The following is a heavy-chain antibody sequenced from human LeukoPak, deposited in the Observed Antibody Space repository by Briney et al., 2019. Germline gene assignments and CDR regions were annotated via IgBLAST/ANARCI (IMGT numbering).Heavy chain of an antibody. Sequence: SETLSLTCTVSGGSISSYYWSWIRQPPGKGLEWIGYIYYSGSTNYNPSLKSRVTISVDTSKNQFSLKLSSVTAADTAVYYCARDLEGPVGAETVGWFDPWGQGTLVTVSS. CDR3: ARDLEGPVGAETVGWFDP. D-gene: IGHD1-26*01. J-gene: IGHJ5*02. V-gene: IGHV4-59*01. CDR1: GGSISSYY. CDR2: IYYSGST.